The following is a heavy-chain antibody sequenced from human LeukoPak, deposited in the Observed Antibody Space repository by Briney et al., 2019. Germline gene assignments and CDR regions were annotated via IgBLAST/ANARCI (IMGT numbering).Heavy chain of an antibody. CDR2: IYTSGST. V-gene: IGHV4-4*07. Sequence: SETLSLTCAVSGGSISSYYWSWIRQPAGKGLEWIGRIYTSGSTNYNPSLKSRVTMSVDTSKNQFSLKLSSVTAADTAVYYCARDPNYGDYLNWFDPWGQGTLVTVSS. J-gene: IGHJ5*02. CDR1: GGSISSYY. D-gene: IGHD4-17*01. CDR3: ARDPNYGDYLNWFDP.